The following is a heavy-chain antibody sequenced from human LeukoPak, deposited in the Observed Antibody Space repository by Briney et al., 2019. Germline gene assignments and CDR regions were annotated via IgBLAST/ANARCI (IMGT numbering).Heavy chain of an antibody. CDR3: ASGIVGAIGEVAFDI. CDR2: INPNSGGT. J-gene: IGHJ3*02. Sequence: GASVKVSCKASGYTFTGYYMHWVRQAPGQGLEWMGWINPNSGGTNYAQKFQGRVTMTRDTSISTAYMELSRLRSDDTAVYYCASGIVGAIGEVAFDIWGQGTMVTVSS. D-gene: IGHD1-26*01. V-gene: IGHV1-2*02. CDR1: GYTFTGYY.